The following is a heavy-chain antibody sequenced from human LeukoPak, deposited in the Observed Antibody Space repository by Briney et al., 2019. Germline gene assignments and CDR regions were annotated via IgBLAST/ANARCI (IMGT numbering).Heavy chain of an antibody. CDR1: GYTFTSYG. CDR2: TSAYNGNT. Sequence: ASVKVSYKASGYTFTSYGISWVRQAPGQGLEWMGWTSAYNGNTNYAQKLQGRVTMTTDTSTSTAYMELRSLRSDDTAVYYCARDRNNWNLNWFDPWGQGTLVTVSS. J-gene: IGHJ5*02. V-gene: IGHV1-18*01. D-gene: IGHD1-20*01. CDR3: ARDRNNWNLNWFDP.